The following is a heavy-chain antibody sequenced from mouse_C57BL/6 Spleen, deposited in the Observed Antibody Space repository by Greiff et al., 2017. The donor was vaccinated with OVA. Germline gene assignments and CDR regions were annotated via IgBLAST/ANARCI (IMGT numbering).Heavy chain of an antibody. V-gene: IGHV1-52*01. CDR1: GYTFTSYW. D-gene: IGHD1-1*01. CDR2: IDPSDSET. Sequence: QVQLKQPGAELVRPGSSVKLSCKSSGYTFTSYWMHWVKQRPIQGLEWIGNIDPSDSETHYNQKFKDKATLTVDKSSSTAYMQLSSLTSEDSAVYYCARGITTVVAPSYWYFDVWGTGTTVTVSS. J-gene: IGHJ1*03. CDR3: ARGITTVVAPSYWYFDV.